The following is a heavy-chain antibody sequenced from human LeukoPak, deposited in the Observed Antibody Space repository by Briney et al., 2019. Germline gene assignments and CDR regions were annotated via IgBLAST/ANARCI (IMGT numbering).Heavy chain of an antibody. CDR1: GFTFSSYS. J-gene: IGHJ4*02. D-gene: IGHD5-18*01. V-gene: IGHV3-21*01. CDR3: ARGGRGYTYFDY. Sequence: GGSLRLSCAASGFTFSSYSMNWVRQAPGKGLEWVLSISSSSSYIYYADSVKGRFTISRDNAKNSLYLQMNSLRAEDTAVYYCARGGRGYTYFDYWGQGTLVTVSS. CDR2: ISSSSSYI.